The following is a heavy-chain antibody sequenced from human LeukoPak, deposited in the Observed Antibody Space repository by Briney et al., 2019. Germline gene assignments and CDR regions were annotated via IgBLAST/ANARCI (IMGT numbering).Heavy chain of an antibody. J-gene: IGHJ1*01. V-gene: IGHV4-59*08. D-gene: IGHD3-22*01. Sequence: SETLSLTCTVPGGSISSYYWSWIRQPPGKGLEWIGYIYYSGSTNYNPSLKSRVTISVDTSKNQFSLKLSSVTAADTAVYYCARGVSYYDSSGYYNEYFQHWGRGTLVTVSS. CDR1: GGSISSYY. CDR3: ARGVSYYDSSGYYNEYFQH. CDR2: IYYSGST.